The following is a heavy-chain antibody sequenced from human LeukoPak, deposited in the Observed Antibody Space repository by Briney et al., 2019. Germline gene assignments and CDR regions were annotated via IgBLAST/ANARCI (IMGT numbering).Heavy chain of an antibody. J-gene: IGHJ5*02. Sequence: SETLSLTCTVSGDSISTYFWHWIRQPPGKGLEWIGYIYYSGSTNYNPSLESRVTISVDTSRNQFSLKLSSVTAADTAVYYCARGGYYGSGNDFRFDPWGQGTLVTVSS. D-gene: IGHD3-10*01. CDR3: ARGGYYGSGNDFRFDP. CDR2: IYYSGST. V-gene: IGHV4-59*01. CDR1: GDSISTYF.